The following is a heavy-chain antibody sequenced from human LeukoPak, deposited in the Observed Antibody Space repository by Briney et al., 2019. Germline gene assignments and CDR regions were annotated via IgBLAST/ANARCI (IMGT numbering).Heavy chain of an antibody. Sequence: SETLSLTCTVYGGSSSAYYWSWIRQPPGKGLEWIGEVNQSGSTNYNPSLKSRLTISIDTSKNQFSLQLTSVTAADTAVYYCARGPRYCSSTSCYELDYWGQGTLVTVSS. CDR1: GGSSSAYY. V-gene: IGHV4-34*01. CDR3: ARGPRYCSSTSCYELDY. CDR2: VNQSGST. D-gene: IGHD2-2*01. J-gene: IGHJ4*02.